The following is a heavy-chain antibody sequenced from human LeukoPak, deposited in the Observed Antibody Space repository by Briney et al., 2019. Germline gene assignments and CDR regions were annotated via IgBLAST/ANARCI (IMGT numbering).Heavy chain of an antibody. J-gene: IGHJ6*02. CDR3: ARDGSSTSHDYYCGMDV. Sequence: PSETLSLTCAVYGGSFSGHYWSWIRQPPGKGLEWIGEINHSGSTNYNPSLKSRVTISVDTSKNQFSLKLSSVTAADTAVYYCARDGSSTSHDYYCGMDVWGQGTTVTVSS. CDR2: INHSGST. CDR1: GGSFSGHY. V-gene: IGHV4-34*01. D-gene: IGHD2-2*01.